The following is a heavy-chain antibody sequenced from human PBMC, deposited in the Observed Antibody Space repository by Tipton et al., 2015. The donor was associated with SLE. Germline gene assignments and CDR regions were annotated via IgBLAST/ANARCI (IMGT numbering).Heavy chain of an antibody. J-gene: IGHJ4*02. CDR1: GASITSSSYY. D-gene: IGHD1-26*01. CDR3: ARRVGATFIDH. Sequence: TLSLTCTVSGASITSSSYYWGWIRQPPGKGLEWIGSIYYSGSTYYNPSLKSRVTISVDTSKNEFSLKLSSVTAADTAVYYCARRVGATFIDHWGQGTLVTVSS. V-gene: IGHV4-39*01. CDR2: IYYSGST.